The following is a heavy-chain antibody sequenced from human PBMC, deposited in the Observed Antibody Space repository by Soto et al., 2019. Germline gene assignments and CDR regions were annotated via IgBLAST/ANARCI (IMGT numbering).Heavy chain of an antibody. CDR3: AIGYCSGGSCQPARYNWFDP. Sequence: PGGSLRLSCAASGFTFSSYAMHWVRQAPGKGLEWVAVISYDGSNKYYADSVKGRFTISRDNSKNTLYLQMNSLRAEDTAVYYCAIGYCSGGSCQPARYNWFDPWGQGTLVTVSS. CDR1: GFTFSSYA. J-gene: IGHJ5*02. V-gene: IGHV3-30-3*01. CDR2: ISYDGSNK. D-gene: IGHD2-15*01.